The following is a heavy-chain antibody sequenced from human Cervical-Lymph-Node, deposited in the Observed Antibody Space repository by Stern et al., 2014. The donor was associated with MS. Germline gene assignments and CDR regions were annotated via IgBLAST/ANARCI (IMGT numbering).Heavy chain of an antibody. CDR1: GYTFTAYY. D-gene: IGHD4-11*01. CDR3: ARDLADYRYYFDS. Sequence: VQLVQSGTDVKKPGASAKVSCEASGYTFTAYYIHWVRQAPGQGLEWMGWINPATGATTYAQNFQGRVTMTRDTSITTAYMILSRLSSDDTAVYYCARDLADYRYYFDSWGPGTLVTVSS. J-gene: IGHJ4*02. V-gene: IGHV1-2*02. CDR2: INPATGAT.